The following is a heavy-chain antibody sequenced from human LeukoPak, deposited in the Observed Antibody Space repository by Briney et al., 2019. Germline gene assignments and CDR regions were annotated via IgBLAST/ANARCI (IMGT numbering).Heavy chain of an antibody. D-gene: IGHD2-15*01. J-gene: IGHJ4*02. V-gene: IGHV1-2*02. CDR1: GYTFTGYY. CDR3: ARDYCSGGSCRFDD. Sequence: ASVKVSCKASGYTFTGYYMHWVRQAPGQGLEWMGWINPNSGGTNYAQKFQGRVTMTRDTSTSTVYMELSSLRSEDTAVYYCARDYCSGGSCRFDDWGQGTLVTVSS. CDR2: INPNSGGT.